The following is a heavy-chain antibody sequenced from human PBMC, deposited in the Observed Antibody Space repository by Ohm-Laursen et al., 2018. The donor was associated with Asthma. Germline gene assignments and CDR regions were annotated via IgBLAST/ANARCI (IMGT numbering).Heavy chain of an antibody. J-gene: IGHJ5*02. CDR3: ARAVTHCSGGSCYSNWFDP. Sequence: SVKVSCKASGGTFSSYAISWVRQAPGQGLEWMGGIIPIFGTANYAQKFQGRVTITADESTSTAYIELSSLRSEDTAVYYCARAVTHCSGGSCYSNWFDPWGQGTLVTVSS. V-gene: IGHV1-69*01. CDR2: IIPIFGTA. CDR1: GGTFSSYA. D-gene: IGHD2-15*01.